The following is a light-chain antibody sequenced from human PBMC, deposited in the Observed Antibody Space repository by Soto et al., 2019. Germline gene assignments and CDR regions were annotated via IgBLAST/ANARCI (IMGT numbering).Light chain of an antibody. J-gene: IGKJ1*01. V-gene: IGKV3-15*01. Sequence: EIVMTQSPATLSVPPGERATLSCRASQSISTNLAWYQQKPGQAPRLLIYGASIRATGIPARFSGSGSGTEFTLTISSLQSEDFAVYYCQQYNDWSTTFGQGTKVEIK. CDR3: QQYNDWSTT. CDR2: GAS. CDR1: QSISTN.